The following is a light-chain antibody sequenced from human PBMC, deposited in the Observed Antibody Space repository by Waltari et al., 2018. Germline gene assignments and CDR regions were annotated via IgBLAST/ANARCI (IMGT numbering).Light chain of an antibody. CDR2: DAS. CDR3: QQRSNWPPFT. CDR1: QSVSSY. V-gene: IGKV3-11*01. Sequence: EIVLTQSPATLSLSPGERATLSFRASQSVSSYVAWYQQKPGQAPRLLIYDASNRATGIPARFSGSGSGTDFTLIISSLEPEDFAVYYCQQRSNWPPFTFGPGTKVDIK. J-gene: IGKJ3*01.